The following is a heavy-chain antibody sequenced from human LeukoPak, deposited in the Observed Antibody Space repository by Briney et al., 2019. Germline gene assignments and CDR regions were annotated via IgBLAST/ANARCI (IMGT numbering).Heavy chain of an antibody. Sequence: GGSLRLSCAASGFTFSSSAMSWVRLAPGKGLEWVSGISGSDGSTYYADSVKGRFTISRDNARNSLYLQMNSLRAEDTAVYYCARETLYGDYADYWGQGTLLTVSS. J-gene: IGHJ4*02. CDR2: ISGSDGST. V-gene: IGHV3-23*01. D-gene: IGHD4-17*01. CDR1: GFTFSSSA. CDR3: ARETLYGDYADY.